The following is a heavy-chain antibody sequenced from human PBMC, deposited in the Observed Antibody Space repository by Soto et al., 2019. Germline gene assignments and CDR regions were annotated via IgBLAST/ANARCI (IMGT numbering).Heavy chain of an antibody. CDR3: ARKTVTTAIDY. D-gene: IGHD4-17*01. CDR1: GFTFSSYS. Sequence: PGGSLRLSCEASGFTFSSYSMNSVRQAPGKGLECVSYISSSSSTIYYADSVKGRFTISRDNAKNSLYLQMNSLRAEDTAVYYCARKTVTTAIDYWGQGTLVTVSS. CDR2: ISSSSSTI. V-gene: IGHV3-48*01. J-gene: IGHJ4*02.